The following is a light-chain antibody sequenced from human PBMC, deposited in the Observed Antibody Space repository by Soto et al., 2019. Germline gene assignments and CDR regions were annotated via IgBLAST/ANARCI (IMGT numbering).Light chain of an antibody. V-gene: IGKV1-8*01. CDR3: QQYYSYPLT. CDR1: QGISSY. J-gene: IGKJ4*01. Sequence: AVRMTRSPSSFAAGRGYRFTMTCRASQGISSYLACYQQTPGKAPTLLIYAASTLQSGVPSRFSGSGSGPDFPLTISSLQSEDFATYYCQQYYSYPLTFGGVTKV. CDR2: AAS.